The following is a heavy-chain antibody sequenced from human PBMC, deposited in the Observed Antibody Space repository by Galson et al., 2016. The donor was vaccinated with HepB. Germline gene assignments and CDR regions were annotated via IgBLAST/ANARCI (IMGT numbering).Heavy chain of an antibody. J-gene: IGHJ3*02. V-gene: IGHV6-1*01. CDR2: TYYNSQWYR. CDR1: GDRVSSNSAA. D-gene: IGHD3-10*01. CDR3: VRNYYGSGNYYTSFDI. Sequence: CAISGDRVSSNSAAWNWIRQSPSRVLEWLRRTYYNSQWYRDFAASVRGRITINPDTPQNQISLQLNSVTPEDTAVYYCVRNYYGSGNYYTSFDIWGQGTTATVSS.